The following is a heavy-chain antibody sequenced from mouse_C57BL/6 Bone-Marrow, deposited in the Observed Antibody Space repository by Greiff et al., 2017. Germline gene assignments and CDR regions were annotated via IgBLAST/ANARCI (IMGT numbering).Heavy chain of an antibody. CDR2: IDPSDSYT. J-gene: IGHJ4*01. CDR1: GYTFTSYW. CDR3: ARGEYYGSPYAMDY. D-gene: IGHD1-1*01. V-gene: IGHV1-50*01. Sequence: QVQLQQPGAELVKPGASVKLSCKASGYTFTSYWMQWVKQRPGQGLEWIGDIDPSDSYTNYNQKFKGKATFTVYTSSSTAYMQLSSLTSEDSAVYYCARGEYYGSPYAMDYWGQGTSVTVSS.